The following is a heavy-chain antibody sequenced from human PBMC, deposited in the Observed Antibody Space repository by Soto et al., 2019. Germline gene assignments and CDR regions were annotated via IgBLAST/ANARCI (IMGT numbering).Heavy chain of an antibody. J-gene: IGHJ5*02. CDR3: ARDWGSSGWYNWFDP. V-gene: IGHV3-30*01. CDR1: GFTLSHYG. CDR2: ISHDGSAK. D-gene: IGHD6-19*01. Sequence: QVPLVESGGGVVQPGTSLRLSCAASGFTLSHYGLHWVRQAPGKGPEWVAFISHDGSAKSYVDSVKGRFTVSRDNSKNTVDLQMNSLRPDDTAVYYCARDWGSSGWYNWFDPWGQGTLVTVSS.